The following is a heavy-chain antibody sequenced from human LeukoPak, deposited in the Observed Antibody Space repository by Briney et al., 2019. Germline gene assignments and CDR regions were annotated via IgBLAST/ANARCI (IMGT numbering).Heavy chain of an antibody. CDR1: GGSISSYY. CDR2: IYTSGST. Sequence: SETLSLTCTVSGGSISSYYWSGIRQPAGKGLEWIGRIYTSGSTNYNPSLKSRVTMSVDTSKNQFSLKLSSVTAADTAVYYCASRYYDFWGYYYYMDVWGKGTTVTVSS. V-gene: IGHV4-4*07. J-gene: IGHJ6*03. CDR3: ASRYYDFWGYYYYMDV. D-gene: IGHD3-3*01.